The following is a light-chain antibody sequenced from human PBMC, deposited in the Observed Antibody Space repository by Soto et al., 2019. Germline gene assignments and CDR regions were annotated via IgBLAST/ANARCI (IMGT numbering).Light chain of an antibody. J-gene: IGKJ4*01. CDR2: DAY. Sequence: EIIMTQSPAALSVSPGERVTLSCRASQGVGSTLAWYRQQPGQAPRLLIYDAYIRASGVPARFSGSGSGTEFTLTISGLQSEDFAVYFCQHYKTWPLAFGGGTTVDIK. CDR3: QHYKTWPLA. CDR1: QGVGST. V-gene: IGKV3-15*01.